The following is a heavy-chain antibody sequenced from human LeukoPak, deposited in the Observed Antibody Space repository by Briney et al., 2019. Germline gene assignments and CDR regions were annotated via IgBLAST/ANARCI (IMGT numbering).Heavy chain of an antibody. D-gene: IGHD3-22*01. CDR1: GLTFSRDW. Sequence: GGSLRLSCEASGLTFSRDWMGWVRQAPGKGLEWVANIRQDGGETYYGNSVKGRFIISRDNAKNSLFLQMNRLRAEDTAVYYCATYSSLNTREFQYWGQGTLVTVSP. J-gene: IGHJ1*01. CDR3: ATYSSLNTREFQY. CDR2: IRQDGGET. V-gene: IGHV3-7*01.